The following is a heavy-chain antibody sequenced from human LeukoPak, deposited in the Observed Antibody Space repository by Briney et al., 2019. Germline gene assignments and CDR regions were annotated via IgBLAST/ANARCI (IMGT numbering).Heavy chain of an antibody. D-gene: IGHD3-10*01. Sequence: PSKTLSLTCTVSGGSISSSSYYWGWIRQPPGKGLEWIGSIYYSGSTYYDPSLKSRVTISVDTSKNQFSLKLSSVTAADTAVYYCARDYYGSGSLWGQGTLVTVSS. CDR3: ARDYYGSGSL. J-gene: IGHJ4*02. CDR2: IYYSGST. V-gene: IGHV4-39*02. CDR1: GGSISSSSYY.